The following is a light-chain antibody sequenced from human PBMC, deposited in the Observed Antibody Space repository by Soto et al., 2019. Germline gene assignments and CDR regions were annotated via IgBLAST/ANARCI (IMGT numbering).Light chain of an antibody. V-gene: IGKV3-11*01. CDR3: QQRSNWPPT. Sequence: EIVLTQSPVTLSLSPGERATLSCMASQSVSSYLAWYQQKPGQAPRLLIYDASNRATGTPARFSGSGSGTDFTLTISSLEPEDFAVYYCQQRSNWPPTFGQGTRLEIK. CDR2: DAS. CDR1: QSVSSY. J-gene: IGKJ5*01.